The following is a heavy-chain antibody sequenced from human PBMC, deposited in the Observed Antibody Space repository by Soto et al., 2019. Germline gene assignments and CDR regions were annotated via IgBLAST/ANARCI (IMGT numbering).Heavy chain of an antibody. CDR2: INSYNGNT. Sequence: ASVKVSCKASGYTFSGYGISWVRQAPGQGLQWMGCINSYNGNTNYAQMVQGRVTLTTDTATNTAYMELSSLRFDDTAVYYCARSPPLNGFYYYMDVWGKGTTVTVSS. CDR1: GYTFSGYG. CDR3: ARSPPLNGFYYYMDV. D-gene: IGHD2-8*01. J-gene: IGHJ6*03. V-gene: IGHV1-18*04.